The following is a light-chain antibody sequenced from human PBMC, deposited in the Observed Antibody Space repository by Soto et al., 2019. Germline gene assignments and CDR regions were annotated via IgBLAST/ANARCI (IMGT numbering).Light chain of an antibody. Sequence: EIVMTQSPATLSVSPGEGATLSCRASQSVSSNLAWYHQKPGQAPRLLIFGASTRATGIPARFSGSGSGAEFSLTISALQSEDFAIYYCQQYSNWPLTFGGGTKVGIK. CDR1: QSVSSN. CDR2: GAS. CDR3: QQYSNWPLT. J-gene: IGKJ4*01. V-gene: IGKV3-15*01.